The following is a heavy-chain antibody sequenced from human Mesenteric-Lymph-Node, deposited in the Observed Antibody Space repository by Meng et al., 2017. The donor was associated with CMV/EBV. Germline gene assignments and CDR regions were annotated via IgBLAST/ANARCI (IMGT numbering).Heavy chain of an antibody. CDR1: GFAFNTYT. Sequence: GESLKISCVVSGFAFNTYTMNWVRQAPGKGLEWVSAISGSGGSTYYADSVKGRFTISRDNSKNTLYLQMNSLRAEDTAVYYCAKDPTSSSWYSYFYWGQGTLVTVSS. V-gene: IGHV3-23*01. CDR2: ISGSGGST. CDR3: AKDPTSSSWYSYFY. J-gene: IGHJ4*02. D-gene: IGHD6-13*01.